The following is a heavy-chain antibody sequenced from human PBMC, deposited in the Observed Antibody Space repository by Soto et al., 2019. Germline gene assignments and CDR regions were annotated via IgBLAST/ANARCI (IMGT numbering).Heavy chain of an antibody. J-gene: IGHJ5*02. D-gene: IGHD3-10*01. CDR2: MTPHSGNS. Sequence: ASVKVSCKASGYTFTNYDINWVRHAPGQGPEWMGWMTPHSGNSGYAQKFQGRITMTRNTSISTAYLELSSLRSEDTAVYYCARHRPVLRGANWFDPWGQGTLVTVSS. CDR3: ARHRPVLRGANWFDP. V-gene: IGHV1-8*01. CDR1: GYTFTNYD.